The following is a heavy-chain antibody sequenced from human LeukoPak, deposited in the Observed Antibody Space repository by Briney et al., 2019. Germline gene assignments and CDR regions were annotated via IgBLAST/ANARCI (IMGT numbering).Heavy chain of an antibody. J-gene: IGHJ4*02. V-gene: IGHV4-59*12. CDR2: IYYSGRT. D-gene: IGHD2-15*01. CDR3: AREYCSAGSCYWRTFDL. Sequence: KPSETLSLTCTVSGGSISSYYWSWIRQPPGKGLEWIGYIYYSGRTDYNPSLKNRVTIAVNTSKNQLSLNLTSVTAADTAVYYCAREYCSAGSCYWRTFDLWGQGTMVIVSS. CDR1: GGSISSYY.